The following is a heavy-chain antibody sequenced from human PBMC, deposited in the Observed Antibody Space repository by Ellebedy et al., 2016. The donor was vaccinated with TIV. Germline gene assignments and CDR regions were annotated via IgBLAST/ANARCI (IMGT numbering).Heavy chain of an antibody. Sequence: AASVKVSCKASGYTFTGYYMHWVRQAPGQGLEWMGWINPNSGGTNYAQKFQGRVTMTRDTSISTAYMELSRLRSDDTAVYYCARGRGTVTTNGMDVWGQGTTVTVSS. J-gene: IGHJ6*02. V-gene: IGHV1-2*02. D-gene: IGHD4-17*01. CDR3: ARGRGTVTTNGMDV. CDR2: INPNSGGT. CDR1: GYTFTGYY.